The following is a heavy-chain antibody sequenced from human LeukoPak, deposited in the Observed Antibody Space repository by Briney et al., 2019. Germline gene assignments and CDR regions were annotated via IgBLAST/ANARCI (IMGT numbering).Heavy chain of an antibody. Sequence: GASVKVSRKASGYTFTSYYMHWVRQAPGQGLEWMGIINPSGSSTSYAQKFQGRVTMTRDTSTSTIYMEVSSLRSEETAVYYCARVTQMAWYFDLWGRGTLVTVSS. D-gene: IGHD5-24*01. J-gene: IGHJ2*01. CDR2: INPSGSST. V-gene: IGHV1-46*03. CDR1: GYTFTSYY. CDR3: ARVTQMAWYFDL.